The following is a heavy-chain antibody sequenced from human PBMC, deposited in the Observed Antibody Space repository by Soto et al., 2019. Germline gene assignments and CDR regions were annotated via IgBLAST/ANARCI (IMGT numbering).Heavy chain of an antibody. CDR1: GYTFTSYA. V-gene: IGHV1-3*01. CDR3: AREWSLPAIAVGLWFDP. D-gene: IGHD2-21*01. Sequence: GASVKVSCKASGYTFTSYAMHWVRQAPGQRLEWMGRINAGNGNTKYSQKFQGRVTITRDTSASTAYMELSSLRSEDTAVYYCAREWSLPAIAVGLWFDPWGQGTLVTVSS. J-gene: IGHJ5*02. CDR2: INAGNGNT.